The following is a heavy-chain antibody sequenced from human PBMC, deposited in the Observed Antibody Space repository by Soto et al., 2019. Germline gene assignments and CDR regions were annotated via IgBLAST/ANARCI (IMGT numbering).Heavy chain of an antibody. CDR3: ARGGAGTNRFGFDY. V-gene: IGHV1-69*01. J-gene: IGHJ4*02. Sequence: QVQLVQSGAEVKKPGSSVKVSCKASGGTFSSYAISWVRQAPGQGLEWMGGIIPIFGTANYAQKFQGRVTINADQSAITAYMELSSLRSEDTAVYYCARGGAGTNRFGFDYWGQGTLVTVSS. D-gene: IGHD1-7*01. CDR1: GGTFSSYA. CDR2: IIPIFGTA.